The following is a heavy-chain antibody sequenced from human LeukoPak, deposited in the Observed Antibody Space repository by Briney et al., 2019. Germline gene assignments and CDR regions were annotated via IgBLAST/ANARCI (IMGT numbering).Heavy chain of an antibody. J-gene: IGHJ4*02. CDR1: GFSFSTYS. Sequence: PGGSLRLSCTASGFSFSTYSMNWVRQAPGKGLEWVSYIVGSSSNIYYADSVKGRFTISRDNAKNSLYLQMDSLRAEDTAVYYCARDRRPGLDYWGQGTLVTVSS. V-gene: IGHV3-48*04. CDR2: IVGSSSNI. CDR3: ARDRRPGLDY.